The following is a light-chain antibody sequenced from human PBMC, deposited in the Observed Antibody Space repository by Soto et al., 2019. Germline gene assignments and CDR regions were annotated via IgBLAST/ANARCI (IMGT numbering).Light chain of an antibody. CDR2: AAS. V-gene: IGKV1-9*01. Sequence: DIQLTQSPSFLSASVGDRVTITCRASQDINTYLAWYQQKPGKAPKLLIFAASTLQNGVPSRFSGSGSGTEFTVTITSLQPEDFATYDCQQCKSYPITFGQGTRLEIK. J-gene: IGKJ5*01. CDR3: QQCKSYPIT. CDR1: QDINTY.